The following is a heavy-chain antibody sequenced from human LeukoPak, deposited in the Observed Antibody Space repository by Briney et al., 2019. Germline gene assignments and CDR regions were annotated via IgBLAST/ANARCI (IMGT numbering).Heavy chain of an antibody. CDR2: IRRSDGSK. V-gene: IGHV3-23*01. J-gene: IGHJ4*02. D-gene: IGHD6-13*01. Sequence: PGGSLRLSCAVSEFSFSNFGLSWVRQAPGKGLEWVSAIRRSDGSKHYADSVKGRFTISRDNSKNTLYLQMNSLRAADTAVFYCAKDRIAAATMGALNYWGQGTLVTVSS. CDR1: EFSFSNFG. CDR3: AKDRIAAATMGALNY.